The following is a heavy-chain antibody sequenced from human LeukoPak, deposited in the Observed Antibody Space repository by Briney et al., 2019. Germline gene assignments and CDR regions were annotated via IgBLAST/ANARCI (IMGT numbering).Heavy chain of an antibody. CDR1: GGSISSYY. CDR2: IYYSGST. D-gene: IGHD3-9*01. J-gene: IGHJ4*02. Sequence: SETLSLTCTVSGGSISSYYWSWIRQPPGKGLEWIGYIYYSGSTNYNPSLKSRVTISVDTSKNQFFLKLSSVTAADTAVYYCARTGYDILTGYYSENWGQGALVTVSS. V-gene: IGHV4-59*01. CDR3: ARTGYDILTGYYSEN.